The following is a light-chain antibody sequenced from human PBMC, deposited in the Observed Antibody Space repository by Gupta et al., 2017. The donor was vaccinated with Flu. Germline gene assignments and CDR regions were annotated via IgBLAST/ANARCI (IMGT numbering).Light chain of an antibody. J-gene: IGKJ4*01. V-gene: IGKV1-33*01. CDR1: QDISNY. CDR3: QQNDDLVFLT. CDR2: GAS. Sequence: DIQMTQSPSSLSASVGDRVTITCQASQDISNYLNWYQQRSGKAPKLLVSGASDLEIGVPSRFTGSGSGTHFTLIISSLQPEDFATYYCQQNDDLVFLTFGGGTKVDIK.